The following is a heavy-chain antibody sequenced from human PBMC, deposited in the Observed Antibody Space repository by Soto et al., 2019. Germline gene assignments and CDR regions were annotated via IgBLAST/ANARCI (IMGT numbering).Heavy chain of an antibody. V-gene: IGHV3-30*04. CDR1: GFTFSSYA. CDR2: ISYDGRNE. D-gene: IGHD6-19*01. CDR3: ARELWLVLGGDY. J-gene: IGHJ4*02. Sequence: QVHLVESGGGVVQPGRSLRLSCVASGFTFSSYAMHWVRQAPGTGLEWVTAISYDGRNEYYADSVKGRFTISRDNSKNSVYLQMNSLRAEDTAVYYFARELWLVLGGDYWGQGTLVTVSS.